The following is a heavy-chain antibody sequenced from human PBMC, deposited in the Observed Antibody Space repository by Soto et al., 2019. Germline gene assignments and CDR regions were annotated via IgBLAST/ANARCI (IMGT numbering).Heavy chain of an antibody. CDR3: ARGGIFQDIVVVPAAWGDAFDI. D-gene: IGHD2-2*01. J-gene: IGHJ3*02. CDR2: INHSGST. Sequence: PSETLSLTCAVSGGSISSSNYWSWIRQPPGKGLEWIGEINHSGSTNYNPSLKSRVTISVDTSKNQFSLKLSSVTAADTAVYYCARGGIFQDIVVVPAAWGDAFDIWGQGTMVTVSS. V-gene: IGHV4-4*02. CDR1: GGSISSSNY.